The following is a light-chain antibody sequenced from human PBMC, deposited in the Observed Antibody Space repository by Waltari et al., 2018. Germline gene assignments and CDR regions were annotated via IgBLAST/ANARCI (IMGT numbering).Light chain of an antibody. V-gene: IGKV2-30*02. J-gene: IGKJ2*01. Sequence: DVVMTQSPLSLPVTLGQAASISCKSSQSLVHSEGNTHLTWFQQRPGQSPRRLIYRFFNRDSGVPDRFSGSGSGTDFTLKIRRVEAEDVGVYYCMHGTHWPYTFGQGTKLDIK. CDR3: MHGTHWPYT. CDR2: RFF. CDR1: QSLVHSEGNTH.